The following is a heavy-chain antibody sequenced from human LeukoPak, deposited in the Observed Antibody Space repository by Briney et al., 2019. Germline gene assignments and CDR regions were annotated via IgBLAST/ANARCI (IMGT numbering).Heavy chain of an antibody. CDR1: GFTLSPYW. J-gene: IGHJ4*02. Sequence: GGSLRLSCSASGFTLSPYWMHWVRQAPGRGLVWVSRINSDGSSTTYADSVKGRFTISRDNTKNTLYLQMNILRAEDTAVYYCARARCSRTSCNTESDYWGQGTLVTVSS. CDR3: ARARCSRTSCNTESDY. D-gene: IGHD2-2*01. V-gene: IGHV3-74*01. CDR2: INSDGSST.